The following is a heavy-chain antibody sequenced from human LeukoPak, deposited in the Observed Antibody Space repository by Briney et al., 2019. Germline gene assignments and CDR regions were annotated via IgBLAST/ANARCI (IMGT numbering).Heavy chain of an antibody. CDR1: GDIISNNSVL. Sequence: SQTLSLKCALSGDIISNNSVLWHWIRQSRSRGVEWLVKTWYRYKVYHDYAPAVKGRITFTTETSKHQCTLQLNYVAPEDTAVYFSARDLQVDLLNAAFDIWGQGTMVTVSS. CDR3: ARDLQVDLLNAAFDI. V-gene: IGHV6-1*01. CDR2: TWYRYKVYH. D-gene: IGHD1-26*01. J-gene: IGHJ3*02.